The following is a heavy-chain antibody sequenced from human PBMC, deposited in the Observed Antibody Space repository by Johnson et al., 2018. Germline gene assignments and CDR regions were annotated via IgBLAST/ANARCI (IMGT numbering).Heavy chain of an antibody. D-gene: IGHD6-19*01. J-gene: IGHJ6*03. CDR3: ARAGIAVAFYYYYMDV. V-gene: IGHV3-73*02. CDR2: IRPKVEGYGT. Sequence: VQLQESGGGLVQPGGSLKLSCAASGFSFSGSAVHWVRQASGKGLEWVGRIRPKVEGYGTAYGASVKGRFTISRGDSKNTAYLQMNSRKTEDTAVYYGARAGIAVAFYYYYMDVWGQGTTVTVSS. CDR1: GFSFSGSA.